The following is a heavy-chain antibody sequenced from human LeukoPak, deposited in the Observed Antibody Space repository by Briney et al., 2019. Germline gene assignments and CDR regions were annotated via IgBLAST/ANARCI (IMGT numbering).Heavy chain of an antibody. J-gene: IGHJ5*02. CDR2: ITSSNTYI. V-gene: IGHV3-21*01. CDR3: TRDQNFYASGRGFDP. CDR1: GFTFSSYS. D-gene: IGHD3-10*01. Sequence: GGSLGLSCAASGFTFSSYSMNWVRQAPGKGLEWVSSITSSNTYIYYADSVQGRFTISRDNAKNSLYLLMNSLRAEDTAIYYCTRDQNFYASGRGFDPWGQGTLVTVSS.